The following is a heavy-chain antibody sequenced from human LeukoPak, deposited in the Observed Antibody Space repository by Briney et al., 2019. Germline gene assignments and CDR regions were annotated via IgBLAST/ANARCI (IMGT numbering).Heavy chain of an antibody. CDR1: GYTFTSYA. Sequence: ASVKVSCKASGYTFTSYAMHWVRQAPGQRLEWMGWINAGNGNTKYSQKFQGRVTITRDTSASTAYMELSSLRSEDTAVYYCARDFVQNYYGSGSSPAENWFDPWGQGTLVTVSS. V-gene: IGHV1-3*01. CDR2: INAGNGNT. CDR3: ARDFVQNYYGSGSSPAENWFDP. D-gene: IGHD3-10*01. J-gene: IGHJ5*02.